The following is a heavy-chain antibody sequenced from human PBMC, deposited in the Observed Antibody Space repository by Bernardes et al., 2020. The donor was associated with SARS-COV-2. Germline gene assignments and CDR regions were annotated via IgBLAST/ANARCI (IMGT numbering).Heavy chain of an antibody. CDR1: GFTFGHYA. CDR3: AKGLGGTVPTSRYSDY. CDR2: ISTGGETT. D-gene: IGHD2-2*01. J-gene: IGHJ4*02. Sequence: GYLSPSSAASGFTFGHYAMNWVRPAPGKGLEWVSIISTGGETTYYADSVKGRFTTSRDKSKNTLYLQVNSLRAEDTAVYYCAKGLGGTVPTSRYSDYWGQGTLVTVSS. V-gene: IGHV3-23*01.